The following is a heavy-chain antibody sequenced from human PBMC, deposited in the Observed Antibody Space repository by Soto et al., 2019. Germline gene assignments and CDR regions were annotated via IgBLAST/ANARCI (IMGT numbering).Heavy chain of an antibody. CDR2: VYWKDDK. Sequence: ESGPTLVKPTQTLTLACTVSGFSLSTNGVGVGWIRQPQGKALEWLAIVYWKDDKRYSPSLESRLTIARDTSKNQVVLTMTNMDPVYTATYYCAHRHFNKVAYFDYWGQGTLVTFSS. J-gene: IGHJ4*02. V-gene: IGHV2-5*01. CDR3: AHRHFNKVAYFDY. CDR1: GFSLSTNGVG.